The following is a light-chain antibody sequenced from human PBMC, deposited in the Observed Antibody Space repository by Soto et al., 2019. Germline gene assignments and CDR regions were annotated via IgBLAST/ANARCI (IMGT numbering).Light chain of an antibody. Sequence: EIVMTQSPATLSVSPGERATLSCRASQSVSSDLGWYRQKPGQAPRLLIYGASTRATGIPARFSGSGSGTELTLTISSLQSEDFAVYYCQQYNNRPLTFGGGTKVEIK. J-gene: IGKJ4*01. CDR3: QQYNNRPLT. V-gene: IGKV3-15*01. CDR2: GAS. CDR1: QSVSSD.